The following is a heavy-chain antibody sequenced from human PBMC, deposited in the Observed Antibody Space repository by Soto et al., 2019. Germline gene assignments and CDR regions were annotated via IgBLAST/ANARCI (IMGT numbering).Heavy chain of an antibody. J-gene: IGHJ5*02. CDR1: GGSITNYY. D-gene: IGHD3-16*01. CDR2: MYTKERT. Sequence: QVQLQQSGPGLVKASETLSLTCTVSGGSITNYYWSWIRQPAGKGLEWIGRMYTKERTNYNLSFKSRVTMSVDTSKNQFSLKLNAVTAADTAVYYCARDDYKDGGNNLFDPWGQGTLVTVSS. V-gene: IGHV4-4*07. CDR3: ARDDYKDGGNNLFDP.